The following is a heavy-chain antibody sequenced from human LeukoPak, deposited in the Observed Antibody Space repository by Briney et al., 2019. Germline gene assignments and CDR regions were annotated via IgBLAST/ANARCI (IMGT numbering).Heavy chain of an antibody. CDR2: IYYSGST. J-gene: IGHJ4*02. V-gene: IGHV4-39*07. CDR3: ARGIAAAGFFDY. Sequence: PSETLSLTCTVSGGSNSSSSYYWGWIRQPPGKGLEWIGSIYYSGSTYYNPSLKSRVTISVDTSKNQFSLKLSSVTAADTAVYYCARGIAAAGFFDYWGQGTLVTVSS. CDR1: GGSNSSSSYY. D-gene: IGHD6-13*01.